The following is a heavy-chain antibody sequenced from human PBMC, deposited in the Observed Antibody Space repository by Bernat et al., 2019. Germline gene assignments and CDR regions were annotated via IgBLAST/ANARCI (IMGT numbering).Heavy chain of an antibody. CDR1: GLSFSDAW. CDR2: ISYDGSNT. D-gene: IGHD3-22*01. V-gene: IGHV3-30*03. J-gene: IGHJ3*01. CDR3: AREGTSGSYYDSSGNHGGAFDF. Sequence: VQLVESGGGLVKPGGSLRLSCAVSGLSFSDAWMTWVRQAPGKGLEWVAVISYDGSNTYYVDSVKGRFTISRDNSKNTLYLQMNSLRAEDTAVYYCAREGTSGSYYDSSGNHGGAFDFWGQGTMVTVSS.